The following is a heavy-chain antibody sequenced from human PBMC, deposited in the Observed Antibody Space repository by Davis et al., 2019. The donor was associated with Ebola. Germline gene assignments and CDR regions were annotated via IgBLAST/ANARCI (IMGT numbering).Heavy chain of an antibody. CDR1: GFTLSDYY. D-gene: IGHD4-17*01. J-gene: IGHJ5*02. CDR3: ARDKSTVTTSWLDP. CDR2: ISSSGSTI. Sequence: GESLKIPCAASGFTLSDYYMSWIRQAPGKGLEWVSYISSSGSTIHYADTVKGRFTIPRDNPKNSLYLQMNRLRAQDTAVYYCARDKSTVTTSWLDPWGQGTLVTVSS. V-gene: IGHV3-11*01.